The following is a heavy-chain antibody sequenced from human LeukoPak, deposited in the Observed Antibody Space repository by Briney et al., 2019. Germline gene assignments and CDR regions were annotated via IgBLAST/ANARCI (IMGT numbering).Heavy chain of an antibody. CDR1: GGSISSYY. V-gene: IGHV4-59*01. J-gene: IGHJ3*02. CDR3: ATYYDFWSGYYKGAFDI. D-gene: IGHD3-3*01. CDR2: IYYSGST. Sequence: SETLSLTCTVSGGSISSYYWSWIRQPPGKGLEWIGYIYYSGSTNYNPSLKSRVTISVDTSKNQFSLKLSSVTAADTAVYYCATYYDFWSGYYKGAFDIWGQGTMVTASS.